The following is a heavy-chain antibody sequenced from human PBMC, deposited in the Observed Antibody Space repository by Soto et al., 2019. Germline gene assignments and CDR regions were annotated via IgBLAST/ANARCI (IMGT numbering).Heavy chain of an antibody. Sequence: QVTLKESGPVLVKPTETLTLTCTVSGFSLSNARMGVSWIRQPPGKALEWLAHIFSNDEKSYSTSLKSRLTPSKDTSKHQVVLTMTNIDPVDAATYYCARILYYYDSSGYYWGFYYWGQGTLVTVSS. CDR3: ARILYYYDSSGYYWGFYY. CDR1: GFSLSNARMG. D-gene: IGHD3-22*01. V-gene: IGHV2-26*01. CDR2: IFSNDEK. J-gene: IGHJ4*02.